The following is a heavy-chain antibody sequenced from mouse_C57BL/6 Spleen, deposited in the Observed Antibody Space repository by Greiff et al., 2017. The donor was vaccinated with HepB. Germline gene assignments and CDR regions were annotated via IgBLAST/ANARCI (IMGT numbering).Heavy chain of an antibody. CDR3: ARSLLYGMDY. V-gene: IGHV1-42*01. CDR1: GYSFTGYY. CDR2: INPSTGGT. D-gene: IGHD2-12*01. J-gene: IGHJ4*01. Sequence: EVQLQQSGPELVKPGASVKISCKASGYSFTGYYMNWVKQSPEKSLEWIGEINPSTGGTTYNQKFKAKATLTVDKSSSTAYMQLKSLTSEDSAVYYCARSLLYGMDYWGQGTSVTVSS.